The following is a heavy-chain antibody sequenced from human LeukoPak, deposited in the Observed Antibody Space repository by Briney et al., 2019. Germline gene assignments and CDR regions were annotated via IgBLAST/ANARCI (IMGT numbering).Heavy chain of an antibody. Sequence: GGSLRLSCAASGFTFSSYAMSWVRQAPGKGLEWVSAISGSGGSTYYADSVKGRFTISRDNAKNSLYLQMNSLRAEDTAVYYCARDSGWNYPFDYWGQGTLVTVSS. J-gene: IGHJ4*02. CDR1: GFTFSSYA. D-gene: IGHD1-7*01. CDR2: ISGSGGST. V-gene: IGHV3-23*01. CDR3: ARDSGWNYPFDY.